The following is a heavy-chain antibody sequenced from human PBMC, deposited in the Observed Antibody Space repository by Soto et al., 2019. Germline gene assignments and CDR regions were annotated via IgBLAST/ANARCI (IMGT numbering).Heavy chain of an antibody. V-gene: IGHV3-21*01. CDR1: GFTFSIYS. D-gene: IGHD3-10*02. J-gene: IGHJ3*02. Sequence: EVQLVESGGGLVKPGGSLRLSCAASGFTFSIYSMTWVRQSPGKGLEWVSSIDSSSNYIYYVDSVKGRFTTSRDNAENSVNLQMNSLRAEDTAVYYCAREAHFYGRSDVFDIWGQGTMVTVSS. CDR2: IDSSSNYI. CDR3: AREAHFYGRSDVFDI.